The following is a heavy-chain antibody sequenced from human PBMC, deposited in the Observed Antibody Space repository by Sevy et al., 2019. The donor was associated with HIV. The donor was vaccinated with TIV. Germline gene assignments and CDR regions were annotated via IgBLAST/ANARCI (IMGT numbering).Heavy chain of an antibody. J-gene: IGHJ4*02. CDR2: ISAYNGNT. CDR3: ARDGYLGTESYYFDY. Sequence: ASVKVSCKASGYTFTSYGISWVRQAPGQGLEWTGWISAYNGNTNDAQKLQGRVTMTTDTSTSTAYMELRSLRSDDTAVYYCARDGYLGTESYYFDYWGQGTLVTVSS. CDR1: GYTFTSYG. D-gene: IGHD7-27*01. V-gene: IGHV1-18*01.